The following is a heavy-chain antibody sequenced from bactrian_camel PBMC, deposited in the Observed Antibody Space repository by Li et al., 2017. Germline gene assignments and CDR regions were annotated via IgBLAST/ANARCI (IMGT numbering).Heavy chain of an antibody. Sequence: VQLVESGGGLVQPGWSLRLSCAASEVTFGSYYVSWVRQAPGKGLEWVSAINSGGGSTYYAESVKGRFTISRDNAKNTLYLHLNSLKTEDTALYYCANSRERYSDYVRVYWGQGTQVTV. CDR3: ANSRERYSDYVRVY. CDR2: INSGGGST. V-gene: IGHV3S40*01. J-gene: IGHJ4*01. D-gene: IGHD4*01. CDR1: EVTFGSYY.